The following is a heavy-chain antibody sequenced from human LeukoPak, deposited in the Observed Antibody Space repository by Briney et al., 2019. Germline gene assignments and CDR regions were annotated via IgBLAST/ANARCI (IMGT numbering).Heavy chain of an antibody. V-gene: IGHV3-9*01. Sequence: TGGSLRLSCAASGFTFDDYAMHWVRQAPGKGLEWVSGISWNSGSIGYADSVKGRFTISRDNAKNSLYLQMNSLRAEDTALYYCAKDKGYSYGYFDYWAQGTLVTVSS. D-gene: IGHD5-18*01. CDR1: GFTFDDYA. J-gene: IGHJ4*02. CDR2: ISWNSGSI. CDR3: AKDKGYSYGYFDY.